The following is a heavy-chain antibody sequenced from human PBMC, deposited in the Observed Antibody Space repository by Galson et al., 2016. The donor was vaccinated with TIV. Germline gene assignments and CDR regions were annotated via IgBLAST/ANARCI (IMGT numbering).Heavy chain of an antibody. Sequence: SVKVSCKVSGDSLNELVMHWVRQAPGKGLEWMGGFDPEVFKTVYAQKFQGRLTMTADTDRDTAHMELGSLRFEDTAVYYCATVAWFPGLSLDNWGQGTLVTVSS. V-gene: IGHV1-24*01. CDR1: GDSLNELV. CDR3: ATVAWFPGLSLDN. CDR2: FDPEVFKT. D-gene: IGHD2/OR15-2a*01. J-gene: IGHJ4*02.